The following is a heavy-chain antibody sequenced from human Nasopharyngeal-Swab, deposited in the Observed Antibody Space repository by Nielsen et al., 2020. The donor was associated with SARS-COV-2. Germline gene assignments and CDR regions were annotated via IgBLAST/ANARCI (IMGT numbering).Heavy chain of an antibody. J-gene: IGHJ4*02. V-gene: IGHV3-30*03. CDR2: IAHDASNE. Sequence: GGSLRLSCAASGFTFISFGMHWVRQAPGKGLEWVAFIAHDASNEYYGDSVKGRFSISRDSSKNTLYLQMDSLRGEDTAVYYCARDAPAHYGAFYWGRGTLVTVSS. D-gene: IGHD4-17*01. CDR1: GFTFISFG. CDR3: ARDAPAHYGAFY.